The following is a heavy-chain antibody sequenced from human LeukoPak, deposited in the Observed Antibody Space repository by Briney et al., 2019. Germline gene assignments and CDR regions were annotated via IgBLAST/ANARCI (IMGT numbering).Heavy chain of an antibody. CDR2: INSDGSST. J-gene: IGHJ5*02. CDR3: ARAGAVAGTGNWFDP. V-gene: IGHV3-74*01. Sequence: GGSLRLSCAASGFTFSSYAMSWVRQAPGKGLVWVSRINSDGSSTTYADSVKGRFTISRDNAKNTLYLQMNSLRAEDTAVYYCARAGAVAGTGNWFDPWGQGTLVTVSS. D-gene: IGHD6-19*01. CDR1: GFTFSSYA.